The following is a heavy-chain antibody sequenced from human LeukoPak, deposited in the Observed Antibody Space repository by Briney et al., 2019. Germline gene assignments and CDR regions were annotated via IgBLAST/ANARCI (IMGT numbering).Heavy chain of an antibody. V-gene: IGHV3-33*01. D-gene: IGHD1-26*01. CDR2: IWYDGSNK. CDR1: GFTFSSYG. CDR3: ARDQPDDGSYLFDY. Sequence: GGSLRLSCAASGFTFSSYGMHWVRQAPGKGLEWVAVIWYDGSNKYYADSVKGRFAISRDNSKNTLYLQMNSLRAEDTAVYYCARDQPDDGSYLFDYWGQGTLVTVSS. J-gene: IGHJ4*02.